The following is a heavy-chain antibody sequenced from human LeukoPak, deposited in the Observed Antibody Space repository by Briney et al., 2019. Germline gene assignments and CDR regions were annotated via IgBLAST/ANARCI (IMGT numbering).Heavy chain of an antibody. CDR2: ISSTSSYI. CDR1: GFTFSDYS. CDR3: ARGQLWQTGWFDP. J-gene: IGHJ5*02. Sequence: PGGSLRLSCAASGFTFSDYSMHWVRQAPGKGLEWVSCISSTSSYIYYADSVRGRFTISRDNAKNSLYLQMNSLRAEDTAVYYCARGQLWQTGWFDPWGQGTPVTVSS. V-gene: IGHV3-21*01. D-gene: IGHD5-18*01.